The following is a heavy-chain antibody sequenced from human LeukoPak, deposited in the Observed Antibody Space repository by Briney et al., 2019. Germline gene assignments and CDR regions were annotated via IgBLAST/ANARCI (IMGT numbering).Heavy chain of an antibody. CDR1: GGSFSGYY. Sequence: KSSETLSLTCAVYGGSFSGYYWSWIRQPPGKGLEWIGEINHSGCTNYNPSLKSRVTISVDTSKNQFSLKLSSVTAADTAVYYCARGVYYYDSSGYSYYFDYWGQGTLVTVSS. J-gene: IGHJ4*02. D-gene: IGHD3-22*01. CDR3: ARGVYYYDSSGYSYYFDY. V-gene: IGHV4-34*01. CDR2: INHSGCT.